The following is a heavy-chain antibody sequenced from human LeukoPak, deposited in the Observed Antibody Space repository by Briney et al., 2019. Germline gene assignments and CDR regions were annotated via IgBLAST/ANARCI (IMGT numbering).Heavy chain of an antibody. Sequence: GGSLRLSCAASGFTFSSYSMNWVRQAPGKGLEWVSSTSSSSSYIYYADSVEGRFTISRDNAKNSLYLQMNSLRAEDTAVYYCARPSDSGYQLPYYYYYMDVWGKGTTVTVSS. CDR3: ARPSDSGYQLPYYYYYMDV. CDR2: TSSSSSYI. J-gene: IGHJ6*03. CDR1: GFTFSSYS. D-gene: IGHD2-2*01. V-gene: IGHV3-21*01.